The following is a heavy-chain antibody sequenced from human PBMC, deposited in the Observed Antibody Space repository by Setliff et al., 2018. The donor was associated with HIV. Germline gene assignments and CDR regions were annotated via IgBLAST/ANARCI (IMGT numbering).Heavy chain of an antibody. CDR1: GGSISTYY. CDR3: ARHRDPPGSSWIFYYYYMDL. Sequence: SETLSLTCTLSGGSISTYYWGWIRQPPGKGLEWIGRIYTSGSTNYNPSLRSRVTISVDTSKNQFSLNLSSVTAADTGVYYCARHRDPPGSSWIFYYYYMDLWGGGTTVTV. V-gene: IGHV4-59*08. CDR2: IYTSGST. D-gene: IGHD6-13*01. J-gene: IGHJ6*03.